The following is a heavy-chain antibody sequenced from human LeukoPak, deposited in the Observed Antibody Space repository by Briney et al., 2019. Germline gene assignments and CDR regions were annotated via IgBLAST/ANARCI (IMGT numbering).Heavy chain of an antibody. CDR2: ISGSGGST. J-gene: IGHJ4*02. CDR1: GFTFSRYA. V-gene: IGHV3-23*01. D-gene: IGHD6-13*01. Sequence: PGGSLRLSCAASGFTFSRYAMTWVRQGPGKGLEWLSAISGSGGSTYYADSVKGRFTVSRDNSKSTLYLQLNSLRVEDTAVYYCAKVDGVRAAPGRGRVDSWGQGTLVTVSS. CDR3: AKVDGVRAAPGRGRVDS.